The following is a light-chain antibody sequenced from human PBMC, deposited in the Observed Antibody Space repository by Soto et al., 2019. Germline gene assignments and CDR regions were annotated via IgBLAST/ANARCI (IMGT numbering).Light chain of an antibody. Sequence: EIVMTQSPATLSVSPGERATLSRRASQSVSSNLAWFQQKPGQAPRLLIYGASTRDTGIPARFSGSGSGTEFTLTISSLQSEDFAVYHCQQYNKWPPTFGQGTRWIS. J-gene: IGKJ1*01. CDR1: QSVSSN. CDR3: QQYNKWPPT. CDR2: GAS. V-gene: IGKV3-15*01.